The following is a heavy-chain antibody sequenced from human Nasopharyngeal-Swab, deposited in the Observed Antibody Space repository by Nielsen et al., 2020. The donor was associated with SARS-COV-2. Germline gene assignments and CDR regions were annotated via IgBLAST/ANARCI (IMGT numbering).Heavy chain of an antibody. CDR1: GYAFTSYG. J-gene: IGHJ4*02. CDR2: ISAYNGRT. D-gene: IGHD6-25*01. CDR3: ARDPRGPDY. Sequence: AAVKVSCKASGYAFTSYGISWVRQAPGQGREGMGWISAYNGRTYYAQKFQGRVTMTTDTSTSTAYMDLRSLRSDDTAVYYCARDPRGPDYWGQGTLVTVSS. V-gene: IGHV1-18*01.